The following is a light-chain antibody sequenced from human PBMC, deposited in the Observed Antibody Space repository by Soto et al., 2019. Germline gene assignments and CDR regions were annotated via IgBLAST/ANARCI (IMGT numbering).Light chain of an antibody. CDR1: SSDVGGYNY. CDR2: DVS. J-gene: IGLJ1*01. V-gene: IGLV2-14*01. CDR3: SSYTSSSTSH. Sequence: QSALTQPASVSGSPGQSTTISCTGTSSDVGGYNYVSWYQQHPGKAPKLMIYDVSNRPSGVSNRFSGSKSGNTASLTISGLQAEDEADYYCSSYTSSSTSHFGTGTKLTVL.